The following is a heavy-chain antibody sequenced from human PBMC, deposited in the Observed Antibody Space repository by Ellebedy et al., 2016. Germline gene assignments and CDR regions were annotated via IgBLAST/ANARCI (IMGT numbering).Heavy chain of an antibody. Sequence: GGSLRLSCVVSGFSVSSNYLSWVRQAPGKGLEWVSALYSGGTIYYADSVKGRFTISRDDFKNTLYLQMNSLRAEDTAIYFCGRGNGVFGPEPLDYWGQGTLITVSS. V-gene: IGHV3-66*01. CDR3: GRGNGVFGPEPLDY. J-gene: IGHJ4*02. CDR1: GFSVSSNY. D-gene: IGHD1-14*01. CDR2: LYSGGTI.